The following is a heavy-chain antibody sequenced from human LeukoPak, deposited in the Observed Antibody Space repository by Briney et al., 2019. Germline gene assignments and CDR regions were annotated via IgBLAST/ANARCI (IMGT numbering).Heavy chain of an antibody. J-gene: IGHJ4*02. V-gene: IGHV4-34*01. Sequence: PSETLSLTCAVYGGSFSGYYWSWIRQPPGKGLEWIGEINHSGSTNYNPSLKSRVTISVDTSKNQFSLKLSSVTAADTAVYYCARRIQLWLNLRRGAFDYWGQGTLVTVSS. CDR3: ARRIQLWLNLRRGAFDY. CDR2: INHSGST. D-gene: IGHD5-18*01. CDR1: GGSFSGYY.